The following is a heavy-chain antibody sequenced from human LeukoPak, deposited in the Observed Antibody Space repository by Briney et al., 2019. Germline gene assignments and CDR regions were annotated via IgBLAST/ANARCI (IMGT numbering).Heavy chain of an antibody. Sequence: PSETLSLTCTVSGGSISSSSYYWGWIRQPPGKGLEWIGSIYYSGRTYYNSSLKSRVTISVDTSKNQFSLKVTSVTAADTAVYYCASAYYAILGGHFDYWGQGTLVTVSS. CDR3: ASAYYAILGGHFDY. J-gene: IGHJ4*02. D-gene: IGHD3-9*01. CDR1: GGSISSSSYY. V-gene: IGHV4-39*07. CDR2: IYYSGRT.